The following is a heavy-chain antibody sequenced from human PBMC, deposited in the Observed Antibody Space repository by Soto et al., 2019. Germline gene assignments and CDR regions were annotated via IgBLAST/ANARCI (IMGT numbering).Heavy chain of an antibody. J-gene: IGHJ6*02. CDR1: GGTFSSYA. CDR2: IIPIFGTA. CDR3: ATTPPVGGYYYYGMDV. V-gene: IGHV1-69*12. Sequence: QVQLVESGAEVKKPGSSVKVSCKASGGTFSSYAISWVRQAPGQGLEWMGGIIPIFGTANYAQKFQGRVTITADESTSTAYMELSSLRSEDTAVYYCATTPPVGGYYYYGMDVWGQGTTVTVSS. D-gene: IGHD1-26*01.